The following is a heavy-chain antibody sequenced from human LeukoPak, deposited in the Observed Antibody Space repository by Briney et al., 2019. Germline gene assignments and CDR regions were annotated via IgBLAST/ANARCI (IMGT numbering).Heavy chain of an antibody. CDR1: GYTFTGYY. D-gene: IGHD6-13*01. J-gene: IGHJ4*02. CDR2: INPNSGGT. V-gene: IGHV1-2*02. Sequence: ASVTVSCKASGYTFTGYYMHWVRQAPGQGLEWMGWINPNSGGTNYAQKFQGRVTMTRDTSISTAYMELSRLRSDDTAVYYCARVLSIAAAGNLLNYWGQKTLVTVSS. CDR3: ARVLSIAAAGNLLNY.